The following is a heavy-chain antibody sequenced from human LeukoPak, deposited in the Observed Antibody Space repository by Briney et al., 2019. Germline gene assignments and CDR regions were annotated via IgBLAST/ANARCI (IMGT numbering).Heavy chain of an antibody. CDR3: ASGIAAAVLDY. CDR1: GGPISSYY. V-gene: IGHV4-59*01. D-gene: IGHD6-13*01. J-gene: IGHJ4*02. CDR2: IYYSGST. Sequence: SETLSLTCTVSGGPISSYYWSWIRQPPGKGLEWIGYIYYSGSTNYNPSLKSRVTISVDTSKNQFSLKLSSVTAADTAVYYCASGIAAAVLDYWGQGTLVTVSS.